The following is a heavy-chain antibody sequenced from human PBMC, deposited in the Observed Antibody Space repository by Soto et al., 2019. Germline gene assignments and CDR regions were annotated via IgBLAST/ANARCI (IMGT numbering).Heavy chain of an antibody. Sequence: PSQTLSLTCGISGDSVSSNSAAWNWIRLSPSRGLEWLARTYYRSRWYNDYAVSVKSRITINPDTSKNQFSLQLKYVTPEDTAVYFCAREDPVTREGDMDLWGKGTTVTVSS. CDR2: TYYRSRWYN. CDR1: GDSVSSNSAA. V-gene: IGHV6-1*01. CDR3: AREDPVTREGDMDL. J-gene: IGHJ6*03.